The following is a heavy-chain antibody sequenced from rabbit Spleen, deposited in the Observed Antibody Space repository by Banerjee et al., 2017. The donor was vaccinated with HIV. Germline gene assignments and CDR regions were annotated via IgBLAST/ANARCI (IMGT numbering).Heavy chain of an antibody. V-gene: IGHV1S40*01. CDR2: IDIGSSGFT. J-gene: IGHJ6*01. Sequence: QSLEESGGDLVKPGASLTLTCTASGFSFSAGYYMCWVRQAPGKGLEWIACIDIGSSGFTYFATWAKGRFTISKTSSTTVTLQMTSLTAPDTATYFCARDTSSSFSSYGMDLWGQGTLVTVS. CDR3: ARDTSSSFSSYGMDL. CDR1: GFSFSAGYY. D-gene: IGHD1-1*01.